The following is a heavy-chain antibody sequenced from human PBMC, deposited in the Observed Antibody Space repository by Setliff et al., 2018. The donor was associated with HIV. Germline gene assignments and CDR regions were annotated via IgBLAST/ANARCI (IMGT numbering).Heavy chain of an antibody. Sequence: SETLSLTCTVSGDSISSYFWSWIRQSPGKGLEWIGFRSTTGSTNYNPSLRSRVTISVDTSKNQFSLRLTSVTAADTAVYYCARHANYDFWSGYWGCYFDYWGQGTLVTVSS. CDR3: ARHANYDFWSGYWGCYFDY. CDR1: GDSISSYF. CDR2: RSTTGST. J-gene: IGHJ4*02. D-gene: IGHD3-3*01. V-gene: IGHV4-4*09.